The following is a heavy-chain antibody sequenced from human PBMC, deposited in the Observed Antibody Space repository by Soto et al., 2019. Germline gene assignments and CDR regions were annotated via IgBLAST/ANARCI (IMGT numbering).Heavy chain of an antibody. J-gene: IGHJ4*02. CDR1: GFTFSSYW. Sequence: GGSLRLSCAASGFTFSSYWMHWVRQAPGKGLVWVSRINSDGSSTSYADSVKGRFTISRDNAKNTLYLQMNSLRAEDTAVYYCASGHYDFWSGYYSNFDYWGQGTLVTVSS. V-gene: IGHV3-74*01. CDR2: INSDGSST. CDR3: ASGHYDFWSGYYSNFDY. D-gene: IGHD3-3*01.